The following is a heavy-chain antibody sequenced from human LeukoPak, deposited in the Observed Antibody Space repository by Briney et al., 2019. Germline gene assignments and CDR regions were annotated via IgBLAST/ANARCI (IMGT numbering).Heavy chain of an antibody. CDR3: ARDSGGESTDY. CDR2: INPSGGST. CDR1: GYTFTSYY. D-gene: IGHD3-16*01. V-gene: IGHV1-46*01. Sequence: GASVKVSCKGSGYTFTSYYMHWVRQAPGQGLEWMGIINPSGGSTSYAQKSQGRVTMTRDTSTSTVYMELSSLTSEDTAAYYCARDSGGESTDYWGQGTLVTVSS. J-gene: IGHJ4*02.